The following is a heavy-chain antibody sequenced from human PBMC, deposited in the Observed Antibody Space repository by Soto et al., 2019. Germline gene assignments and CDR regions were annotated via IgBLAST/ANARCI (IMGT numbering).Heavy chain of an antibody. V-gene: IGHV3-23*04. D-gene: IGHD6-19*01. Sequence: EVQLVESGGGLVKPGGSLRLSCAASGFTFSSYSMNWVRQAPGKGLEWVSAISVSGDTTYYADSVKGRFTISRDNSKNTLYLQMNTLRAEDTAVYYCAKNRNTGVAGTSCWFGPWGQGTLVTVSS. J-gene: IGHJ5*02. CDR3: AKNRNTGVAGTSCWFGP. CDR2: ISVSGDTT. CDR1: GFTFSSYS.